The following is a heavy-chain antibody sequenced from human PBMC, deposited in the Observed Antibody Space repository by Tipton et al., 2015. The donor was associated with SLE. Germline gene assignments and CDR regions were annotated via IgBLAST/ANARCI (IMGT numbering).Heavy chain of an antibody. CDR1: SGSISDYY. V-gene: IGHV4-4*07. CDR2: MHISGTA. D-gene: IGHD4-17*01. J-gene: IGHJ4*02. Sequence: TLSLTCNLSSGSISDYYWSWIRQPAGKGLEWIGRMHISGTANYNPSLKSRVTMSFDTSKNLFSLKLTSVTATDTAVYYYARVSTEGLHFDQWGQGTLVTVSS. CDR3: ARVSTEGLHFDQ.